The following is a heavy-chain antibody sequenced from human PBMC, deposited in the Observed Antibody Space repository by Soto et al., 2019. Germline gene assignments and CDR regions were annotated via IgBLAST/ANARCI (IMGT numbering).Heavy chain of an antibody. CDR3: ARDEGGPFNY. CDR2: IYYSGSS. CDR1: SDSISLYY. D-gene: IGHD1-26*01. J-gene: IGHJ4*02. Sequence: SETLSLTCTVFSDSISLYYWSWIRQPPGKGLEWIGYIYYSGSSTYNPSLKSRVTMSVDTSKNQFSLNLSSVTAADTAVYYCARDEGGPFNYWGQGTLVTVS. V-gene: IGHV4-59*12.